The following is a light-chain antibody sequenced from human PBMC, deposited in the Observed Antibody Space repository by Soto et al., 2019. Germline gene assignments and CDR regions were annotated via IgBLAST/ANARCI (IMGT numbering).Light chain of an antibody. J-gene: IGKJ2*01. Sequence: EIVMTQSPATLSVSPGERATLSCRASQSVSSNLAWYQQKPGQAPRLLIYGASTRATGIPARFSGSGSGTEFILTISSLQSEDFAIYYCQQYNNWPLYTFGQGTKLEIK. CDR3: QQYNNWPLYT. CDR2: GAS. CDR1: QSVSSN. V-gene: IGKV3-15*01.